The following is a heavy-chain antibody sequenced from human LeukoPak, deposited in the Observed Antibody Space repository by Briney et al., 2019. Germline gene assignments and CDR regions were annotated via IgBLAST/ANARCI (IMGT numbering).Heavy chain of an antibody. Sequence: SETLSLNCTVSGGSISSGDYYWSWIRQPPGKGLEWIGYIYYSGSTYYHPSLKSRVTISVDTSKNQFSLKLSSVTAADTAVYYWARKSVDSSARAFDYWGQGTLVTVSS. V-gene: IGHV4-30-4*01. CDR3: ARKSVDSSARAFDY. CDR1: GGSISSGDYY. CDR2: IYYSGST. D-gene: IGHD3-22*01. J-gene: IGHJ4*02.